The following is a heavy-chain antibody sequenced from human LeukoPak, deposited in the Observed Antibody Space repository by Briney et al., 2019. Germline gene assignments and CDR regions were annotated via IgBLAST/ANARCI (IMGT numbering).Heavy chain of an antibody. J-gene: IGHJ3*02. Sequence: GRSLRLSCAASGFTFSSYAMHWVRQAPGKGLEWVAVISYDGSNKYYADSVKGRFTISRDNSKNTLYLQMNSLRLEDTAVYYCAKGTSGNYWRNPFDIWGQGTIVTVSS. CDR1: GFTFSSYA. V-gene: IGHV3-30-3*01. CDR3: AKGTSGNYWRNPFDI. CDR2: ISYDGSNK. D-gene: IGHD1-26*01.